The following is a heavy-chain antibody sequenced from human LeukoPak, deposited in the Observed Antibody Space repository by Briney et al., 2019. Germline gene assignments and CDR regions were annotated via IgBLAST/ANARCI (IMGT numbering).Heavy chain of an antibody. D-gene: IGHD1-26*01. CDR2: IVVGSDNT. V-gene: IGHV1-58*02. CDR1: GFTFTSSA. Sequence: SVKVSCKASGFTFTSSAMQWVRQARGQRLEWIGWIVVGSDNTNYAQKFQERVTITRDMSTSTAYMELSSLRSEDTAVYYCAADPRYSGSALDYYGMDVWGQGTTVTVSS. J-gene: IGHJ6*02. CDR3: AADPRYSGSALDYYGMDV.